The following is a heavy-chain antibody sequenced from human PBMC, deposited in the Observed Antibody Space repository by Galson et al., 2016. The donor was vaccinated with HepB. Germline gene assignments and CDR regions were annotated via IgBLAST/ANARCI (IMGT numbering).Heavy chain of an antibody. V-gene: IGHV3-23*01. J-gene: IGHJ4*02. Sequence: SLRLSCAASGFTFSNYAMTWVRQAPGKGLGWVSAISGSGGSTYYADSVKGRFTISRDNSKNTLYLQMNSLRAEDTAVYYCAKEDRAYCGGDWDYWGQGTLVTVSS. D-gene: IGHD2-21*02. CDR2: ISGSGGST. CDR1: GFTFSNYA. CDR3: AKEDRAYCGGDWDY.